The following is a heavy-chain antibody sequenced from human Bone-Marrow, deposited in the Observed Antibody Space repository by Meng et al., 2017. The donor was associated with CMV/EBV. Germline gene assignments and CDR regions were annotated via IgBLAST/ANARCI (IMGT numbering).Heavy chain of an antibody. Sequence: GGSLRLSCAASGFTFSSYEMNWVRQAPGKGLEWVSYISSSGSTIYYADSVKGRFTISRDNAKNSLYLQMNSLRAEDTAVYYCARVPYCSSTSCYDWHFDYWGQGTLVTVSS. CDR3: ARVPYCSSTSCYDWHFDY. J-gene: IGHJ4*02. CDR1: GFTFSSYE. V-gene: IGHV3-48*03. D-gene: IGHD2-2*01. CDR2: ISSSGSTI.